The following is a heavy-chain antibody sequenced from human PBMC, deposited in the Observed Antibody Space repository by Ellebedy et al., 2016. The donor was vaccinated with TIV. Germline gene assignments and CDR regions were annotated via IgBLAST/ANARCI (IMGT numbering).Heavy chain of an antibody. Sequence: GESLKISCAASGLTFSSHAMSWVRQGPGKGPAWVSSITWSSGNTYYADSVKGRFTISRDNSKDTLYLQMNSLRAEDTAIYYCAREQVGVGPAFDVWGQGTMVTVSS. CDR2: ITWSSGNT. D-gene: IGHD1-26*01. CDR3: AREQVGVGPAFDV. V-gene: IGHV3-23*01. CDR1: GLTFSSHA. J-gene: IGHJ3*01.